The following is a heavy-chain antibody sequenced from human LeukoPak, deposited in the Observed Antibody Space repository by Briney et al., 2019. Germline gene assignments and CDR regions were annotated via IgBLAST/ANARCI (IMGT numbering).Heavy chain of an antibody. CDR1: GGSISSYY. CDR3: ARASLNRDAFDI. V-gene: IGHV4-59*01. CDR2: IYYSGST. J-gene: IGHJ3*02. Sequence: PSETLSLTCTVSGGSISSYYWSWIRQPPGKGLEWIGYIYYSGSTNYNPSLKSRVTISVDTSKNQFSLKLSSVTAADTAVYYCARASLNRDAFDIWGQGTMVTVSS. D-gene: IGHD1-14*01.